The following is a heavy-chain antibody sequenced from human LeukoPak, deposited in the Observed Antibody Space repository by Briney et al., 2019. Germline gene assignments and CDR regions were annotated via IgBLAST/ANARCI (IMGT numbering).Heavy chain of an antibody. Sequence: GGSLRLSCAASGFTVSSNYMSWVRQAPGKGLEWVSVIYSGGSTYYADSVKGRFTISRDNSKNTLYLQMNSLRAEDTAVYYCASRSHYDSSGYLFWGQGTLVTVSS. D-gene: IGHD3-22*01. V-gene: IGHV3-53*01. CDR2: IYSGGST. CDR1: GFTVSSNY. CDR3: ASRSHYDSSGYLF. J-gene: IGHJ4*02.